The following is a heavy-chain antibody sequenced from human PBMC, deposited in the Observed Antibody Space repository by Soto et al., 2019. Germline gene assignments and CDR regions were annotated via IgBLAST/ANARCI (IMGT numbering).Heavy chain of an antibody. J-gene: IGHJ1*01. Sequence: EVQLLQSGGGLVQPGGSLRLSCAASGFTFSTYAMAWVRQAPGKGLEWVSTVSGGGDHTYYADSVKGRSTISRDASKNTLYLQMDSLRVEDTAVYYCANSGFADLEYWGQGAPVTTSS. V-gene: IGHV3-23*01. CDR2: VSGGGDHT. CDR1: GFTFSTYA. CDR3: ANSGFADLEY. D-gene: IGHD1-26*01.